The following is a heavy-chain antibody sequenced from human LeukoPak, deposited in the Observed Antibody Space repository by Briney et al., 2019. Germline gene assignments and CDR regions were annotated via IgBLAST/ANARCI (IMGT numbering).Heavy chain of an antibody. V-gene: IGHV1-2*02. Sequence: ASVKVSCKASGYTFTGYYIHWVRQAPGQGLEWMGWVNPNNGGTNYAQMFQGRVTMTRDTSISTAYMELSRLTSDDTAVYYCARDSYGGNWSLGYWGQGTLVTVSS. D-gene: IGHD4-23*01. J-gene: IGHJ4*02. CDR3: ARDSYGGNWSLGY. CDR2: VNPNNGGT. CDR1: GYTFTGYY.